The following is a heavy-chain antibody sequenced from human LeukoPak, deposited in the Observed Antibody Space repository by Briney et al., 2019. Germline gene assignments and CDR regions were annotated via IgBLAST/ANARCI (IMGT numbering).Heavy chain of an antibody. CDR3: TVHSASLISPLDV. CDR2: IKRKSDGVTP. V-gene: IGHV3-15*01. Sequence: GGPLRLSCAASGFTFKNAWMSWVRQAPGKGLEWVGRIKRKSDGVTPDYAAPVKGRFTISRDDSQSTLYLQMNSLNAEDTAVYYSTVHSASLISPLDVWGRGTTVTVSS. CDR1: GFTFKNAW. J-gene: IGHJ6*04. D-gene: IGHD1-26*01.